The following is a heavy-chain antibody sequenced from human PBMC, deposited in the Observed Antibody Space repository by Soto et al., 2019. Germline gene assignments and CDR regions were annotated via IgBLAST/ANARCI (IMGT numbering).Heavy chain of an antibody. J-gene: IGHJ4*02. CDR2: IYYSGST. V-gene: IGHV4-31*03. D-gene: IGHD3-3*01. Sequence: QVQLQESGPGLVKPSQTLSLTCTVSGGSISSGGYYWSWIRQHPGKGLEWIGYIYYSGSTYYNPSRKSRVTISVDTSKNQFSLKLSSVTAADTAVYYCARATRLRFLEWLLDYWGQGTLVTVSS. CDR3: ARATRLRFLEWLLDY. CDR1: GGSISSGGYY.